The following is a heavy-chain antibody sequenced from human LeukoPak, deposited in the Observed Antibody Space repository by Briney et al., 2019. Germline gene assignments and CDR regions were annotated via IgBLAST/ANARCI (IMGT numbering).Heavy chain of an antibody. V-gene: IGHV4/OR15-8*02. CDR3: ARESESDSGSSGYFFDY. D-gene: IGHD3-22*01. Sequence: SETLSLTCAVSGASVRSSTYWSWVRQPPGKGLEWIGEIYHGGNVNFNPSLKSRVIISLDESKDQFYLKLNSVTAADPAIYYCARESESDSGSSGYFFDYWGQGILVTVSS. J-gene: IGHJ4*02. CDR2: IYHGGNV. CDR1: GASVRSSTY.